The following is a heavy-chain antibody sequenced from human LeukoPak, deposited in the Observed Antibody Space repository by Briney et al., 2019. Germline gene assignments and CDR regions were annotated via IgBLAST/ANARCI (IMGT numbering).Heavy chain of an antibody. J-gene: IGHJ6*03. CDR2: IIPIFGTA. D-gene: IGHD1-1*01. V-gene: IGHV1-69*06. Sequence: SVKVSCKASGGTFSSYAISWVRQAPGQGLEWMGGIIPIFGTANYAQKFQGRVTITADKSTSTAYMELSSLRSEDTAVYYCASKVHYYYYYMDVWGKGTTVTVSS. CDR1: GGTFSSYA. CDR3: ASKVHYYYYYMDV.